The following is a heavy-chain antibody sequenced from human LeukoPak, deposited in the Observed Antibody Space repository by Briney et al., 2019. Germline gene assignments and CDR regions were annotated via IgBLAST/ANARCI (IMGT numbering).Heavy chain of an antibody. Sequence: SETLSLTCTVSGGSISSYYWSWIRQPPGKELEWIGYIYYSGSTNYNPSLKSRVTISVDTSKNQFSLKLSSVTAADTAVYYCAREVHGATLNHYWYFDLWGRGTLVTVSS. D-gene: IGHD1-26*01. CDR1: GGSISSYY. CDR3: AREVHGATLNHYWYFDL. V-gene: IGHV4-59*01. J-gene: IGHJ2*01. CDR2: IYYSGST.